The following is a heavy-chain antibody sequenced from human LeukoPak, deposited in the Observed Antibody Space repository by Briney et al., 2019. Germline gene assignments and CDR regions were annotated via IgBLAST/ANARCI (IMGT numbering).Heavy chain of an antibody. CDR3: AKEVRLVRGDKYYFDY. Sequence: GGSLRLSRAASGFTFSSYEMNWFRQAPGKGLEWVSVFYSGGSTYYADSVKGRFAMSRDNSKNTLYLQMNSLRAEDTAVYYCAKEVRLVRGDKYYFDYWGQGTLVTVSS. J-gene: IGHJ4*02. D-gene: IGHD3-10*01. CDR2: FYSGGST. CDR1: GFTFSSYE. V-gene: IGHV3-66*01.